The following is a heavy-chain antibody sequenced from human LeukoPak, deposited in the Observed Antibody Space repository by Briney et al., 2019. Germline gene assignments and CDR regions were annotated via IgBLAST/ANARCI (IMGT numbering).Heavy chain of an antibody. V-gene: IGHV3-7*01. CDR3: ARGKYDSSGYPLLGFDY. D-gene: IGHD3-22*01. J-gene: IGHJ4*02. CDR2: FKQDVSEK. CDR1: GFTFSSYW. Sequence: GGSLRLSCAASGFTFSSYWMSWVRQAPGKGLEWVANFKQDVSEKYYVDSVKGRFTISRDNAKNSLYLQMNSLRAEDTAVYYCARGKYDSSGYPLLGFDYWGQGTLVTVSS.